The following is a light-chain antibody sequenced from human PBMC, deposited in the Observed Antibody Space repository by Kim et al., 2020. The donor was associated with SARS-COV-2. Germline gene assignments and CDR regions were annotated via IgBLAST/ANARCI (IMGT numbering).Light chain of an antibody. CDR2: DLI. J-gene: IGLJ1*01. CDR3: SSYTGDNTFRV. V-gene: IGLV2-14*03. CDR1: INDIGSHNY. Sequence: QSALTQPASVSASPGQSITIPCTGTINDIGSHNYVSWYQQPAGSAPKLIIFDLIRRPSGVSNRFSVSKSGTTASLTISGLQAEDEGDYYCSSYTGDNTFRVFGTGTKVTVL.